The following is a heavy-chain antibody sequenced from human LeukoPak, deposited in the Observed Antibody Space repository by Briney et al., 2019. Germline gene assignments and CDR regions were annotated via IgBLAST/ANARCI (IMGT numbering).Heavy chain of an antibody. Sequence: PGRSLRLSCAASGFTFSSYWMSWVRQAPGKGLEWVAVISYDGSNKYYADSVKGRFTISRDNSKNTLYLQMNSLRAEDTAVYYCAREVRDEGSFDYWGQGTLVTVSS. J-gene: IGHJ4*02. CDR3: AREVRDEGSFDY. V-gene: IGHV3-30*03. CDR2: ISYDGSNK. CDR1: GFTFSSYW.